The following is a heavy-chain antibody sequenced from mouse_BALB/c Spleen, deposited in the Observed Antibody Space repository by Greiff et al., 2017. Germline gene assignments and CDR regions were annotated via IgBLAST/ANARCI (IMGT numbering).Heavy chain of an antibody. V-gene: IGHV1-80*01. CDR3: ASPLRNYAMDY. D-gene: IGHD1-1*01. CDR2: IYPGDGDT. J-gene: IGHJ4*01. Sequence: QVQLQQSGAELVRPGSSVKISCKASGYAFSSYWMNWVKQRPGQGLEWIGQIYPGDGDTNYNGKFKGKATLTADKSSSTAYMQLSSLTSEGSAVYFCASPLRNYAMDYWGQGTSVTVSS. CDR1: GYAFSSYW.